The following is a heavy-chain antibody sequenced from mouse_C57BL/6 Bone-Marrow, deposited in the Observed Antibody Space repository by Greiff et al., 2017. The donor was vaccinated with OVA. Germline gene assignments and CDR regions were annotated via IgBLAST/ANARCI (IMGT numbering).Heavy chain of an antibody. CDR1: GFTFSSYG. Sequence: EVQLVESGGDLVKPGGSLKLSCAASGFTFSSYGMSWVRQTPDKRLEWVATISSGGSYTYYPDSVKGRFTISRDNAKNTLYLQMSSLQSEDTAMYYCARHPGWRLDAMDYWGQGTSVTVSS. D-gene: IGHD2-3*01. J-gene: IGHJ4*01. CDR3: ARHPGWRLDAMDY. CDR2: ISSGGSYT. V-gene: IGHV5-6*01.